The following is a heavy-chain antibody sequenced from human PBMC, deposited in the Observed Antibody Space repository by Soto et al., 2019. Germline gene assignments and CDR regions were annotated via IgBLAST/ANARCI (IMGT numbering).Heavy chain of an antibody. Sequence: SETLSLTCAVYGGSFSGYYWSWIRQPPGKGLEWIGEINHSGSTNYNPSLKSRVTISVDTSKNQFSLKLSSVTAADTAVYYCARGVTMVPGVIIRYYYGMDVWGQGTTVTVSS. J-gene: IGHJ6*02. CDR2: INHSGST. V-gene: IGHV4-34*01. D-gene: IGHD3-10*01. CDR3: ARGVTMVPGVIIRYYYGMDV. CDR1: GGSFSGYY.